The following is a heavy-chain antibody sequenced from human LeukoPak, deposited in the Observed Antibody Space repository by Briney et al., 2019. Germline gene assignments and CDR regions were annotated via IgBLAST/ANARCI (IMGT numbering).Heavy chain of an antibody. CDR2: IIPILGIA. D-gene: IGHD2-21*01. J-gene: IGHJ4*02. CDR1: GGTFSSYT. Sequence: SVKVSCKASGGTFSSYTISWVRQAPGQGLEWMGRIIPILGIANYAQKFQGRVTITADKSTSTAYMELSSLRSEATAVYYCASGPYCGGACFRFGYWGQGTLVTVSS. CDR3: ASGPYCGGACFRFGY. V-gene: IGHV1-69*02.